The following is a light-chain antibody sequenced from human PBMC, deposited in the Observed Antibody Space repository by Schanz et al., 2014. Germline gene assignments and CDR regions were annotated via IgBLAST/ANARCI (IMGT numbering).Light chain of an antibody. CDR2: GNN. CDR3: SSYTSSSTWV. CDR1: SSNIGTGYD. J-gene: IGLJ3*02. V-gene: IGLV1-40*01. Sequence: QSVLTQPPSVSGAPGQRVTISCTGSSSNIGTGYDVHWYQQFPGTAPKLLIYGNNNRPSGVPDRFSGSTSGTSASLAITGLQAEDEADYYCSSYTSSSTWVFGGGTKLTVL.